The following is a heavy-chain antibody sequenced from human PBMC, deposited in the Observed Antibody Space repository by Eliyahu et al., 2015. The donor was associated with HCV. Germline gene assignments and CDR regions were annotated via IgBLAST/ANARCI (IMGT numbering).Heavy chain of an antibody. D-gene: IGHD4-17*01. CDR3: ARTPPSVTSDWYFDL. CDR2: IXYSEIT. J-gene: IGHJ2*01. V-gene: IGHV4-59*13. CDR1: XDSXGSYS. Sequence: QVQLQASGPGLAKPSETLSLICSVSXDSXGSYSWXWVRQSPXKRREWLGYIXYSEITSYNPXLRRRVTISIDRSRNQISLRLKSVTAADTAVYYCARTPPSVTSDWYFDLWSPGTLVTVSS.